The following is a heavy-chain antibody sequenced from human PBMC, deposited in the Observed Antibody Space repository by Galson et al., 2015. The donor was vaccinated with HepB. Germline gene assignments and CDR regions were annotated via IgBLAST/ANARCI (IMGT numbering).Heavy chain of an antibody. D-gene: IGHD3-10*01. CDR3: ARDDYYGSGFDY. CDR1: GFTFRTYG. J-gene: IGHJ4*02. V-gene: IGHV3-33*08. CDR2: IWYDGSNK. Sequence: SLRLSCAASGFTFRTYGMHWVRQAPGKGLEWVAVIWYDGSNKYYADSVKGRFTISRDNSKNTMFLQLNSLRAEDTAFYYCARDDYYGSGFDYWGQGTLVTVSS.